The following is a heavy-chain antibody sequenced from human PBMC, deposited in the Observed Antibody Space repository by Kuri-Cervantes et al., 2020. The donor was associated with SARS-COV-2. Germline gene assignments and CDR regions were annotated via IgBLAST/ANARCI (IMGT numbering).Heavy chain of an antibody. V-gene: IGHV5-51*01. CDR1: GYTFTSYG. J-gene: IGHJ3*02. CDR2: IYPGDSDT. Sequence: KVSCKASGYTFTSYGISWVRQAPGQGLEWMGIIYPGDSDTRYSPSFQGQVTISADKSISTAYLQWSSLKASDTAMYYCARSAAPNAFDIWGQGTMVPSPQ. D-gene: IGHD6-25*01. CDR3: ARSAAPNAFDI.